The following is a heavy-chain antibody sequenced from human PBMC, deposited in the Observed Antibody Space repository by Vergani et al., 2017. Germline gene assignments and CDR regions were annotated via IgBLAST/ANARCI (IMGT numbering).Heavy chain of an antibody. CDR1: GGSITYGAFY. J-gene: IGHJ5*02. V-gene: IGHV4-39*01. CDR2: IYYSENK. D-gene: IGHD3-22*01. Sequence: QLQLQESGPRLVKPSETLSLTCTVSGGSITYGAFYWGWIRQSPGKGLEWIGSIYYSENKFYNPSLESRVTLSIDTTKNQFSLKLKSVTAADTAVYYCARCFRDEGMIYGGTVENWFDPWGQGTLVTVSS. CDR3: ARCFRDEGMIYGGTVENWFDP.